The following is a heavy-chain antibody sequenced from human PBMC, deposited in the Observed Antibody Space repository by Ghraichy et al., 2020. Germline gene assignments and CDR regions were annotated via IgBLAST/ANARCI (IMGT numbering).Heavy chain of an antibody. J-gene: IGHJ4*02. CDR3: ARDRRFGVVAATLGY. D-gene: IGHD2-15*01. CDR1: GYTFTSYY. V-gene: IGHV1-46*03. Sequence: ASVKVSCKASGYTFTSYYMHWVRQAPGQGLEWMGIINPSGGSTSYAQKFQGRVTMTRDTSTSTVYMELSSLRSEDTAVYYCARDRRFGVVAATLGYWGQGTLVTVSS. CDR2: INPSGGST.